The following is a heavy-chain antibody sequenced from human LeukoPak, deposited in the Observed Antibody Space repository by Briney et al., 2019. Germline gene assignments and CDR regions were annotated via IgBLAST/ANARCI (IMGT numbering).Heavy chain of an antibody. CDR3: VREITRATTYFDS. D-gene: IGHD1-26*01. J-gene: IGHJ4*02. Sequence: XRINPNNGDTNYAQKFPGRVTLTRDTSIGTAYMELSSLRSDDTAMYYCVREITRATTYFDSWGQGTLVTVSS. V-gene: IGHV1-2*06. CDR2: INPNNGDT.